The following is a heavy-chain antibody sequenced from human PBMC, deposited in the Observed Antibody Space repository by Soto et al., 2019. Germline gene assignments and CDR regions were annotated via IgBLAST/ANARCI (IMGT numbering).Heavy chain of an antibody. CDR1: GYTFTSYG. V-gene: IGHV1-18*01. CDR2: ISAYNGNT. J-gene: IGHJ4*02. CDR3: ARDPRGYCTNGVCFSWGGTPTDY. D-gene: IGHD2-8*01. Sequence: QVQLVQSGAEVKKPGASVKVSCKASGYTFTSYGISWVRQAPGQGLEWMGWISAYNGNTNYAQKLQGRVTMTTDTATSTAYMELRSRRSDDTAVYYCARDPRGYCTNGVCFSWGGTPTDYWGQGTLVTVSS.